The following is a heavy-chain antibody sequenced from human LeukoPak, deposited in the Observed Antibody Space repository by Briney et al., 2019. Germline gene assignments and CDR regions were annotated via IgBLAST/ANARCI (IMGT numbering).Heavy chain of an antibody. CDR2: IRYDGSNK. CDR1: GFTFNSYG. CDR3: AKGPDHDYIWGTYRYLDY. V-gene: IGHV3-30*02. D-gene: IGHD3-16*02. J-gene: IGHJ4*02. Sequence: GGSLRLSCAASGFTFNSYGMHWVRQAPGKRLEWVTFIRYDGSNKYYADAVKGRFTISRDNSKNTLYLQMNSLRAEDTAVYYCAKGPDHDYIWGTYRYLDYWGQGTLVTVSS.